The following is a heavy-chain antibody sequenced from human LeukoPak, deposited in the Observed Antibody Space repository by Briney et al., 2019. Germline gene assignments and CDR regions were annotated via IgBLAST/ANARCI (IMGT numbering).Heavy chain of an antibody. J-gene: IGHJ3*02. Sequence: SVKVSCKASEGTFSSYAISWVRQAPGQGLEWMGGIIPIFGTANYAQKFQGRATITADESTSTAYMELSSLRSEDTAVYYCARGGGSSTAIDAFDIWGQGTMVTVSS. V-gene: IGHV1-69*01. CDR2: IIPIFGTA. CDR3: ARGGGSSTAIDAFDI. CDR1: EGTFSSYA. D-gene: IGHD1-26*01.